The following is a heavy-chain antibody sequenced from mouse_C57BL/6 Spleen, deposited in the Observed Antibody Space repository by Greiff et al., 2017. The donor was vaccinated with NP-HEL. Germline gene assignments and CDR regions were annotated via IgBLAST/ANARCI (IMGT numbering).Heavy chain of an antibody. J-gene: IGHJ1*03. Sequence: EVKLVESGGGLVQPGGSLSLSCEASGFTFTDYYMSWVRQPPGKALEWLGFIRNKANGYTTASSASVKGRFTITRENAQSILDLQRNALRAEDSATYYCARYEGRAGYFDVWGTGTTVTVSS. CDR3: ARYEGRAGYFDV. CDR1: GFTFTDYY. D-gene: IGHD3-1*01. CDR2: IRNKANGYTT. V-gene: IGHV7-3*01.